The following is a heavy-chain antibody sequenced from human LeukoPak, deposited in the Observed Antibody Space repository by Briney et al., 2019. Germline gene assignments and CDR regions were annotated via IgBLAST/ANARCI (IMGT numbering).Heavy chain of an antibody. CDR1: GYTFTSYY. J-gene: IGHJ4*02. CDR3: AKDLTMIVVSFDY. Sequence: ASVKVSCKASGYTFTSYYMHWVRQAPGQGLEWMGIINPSGGSTSYAQKFQGRVTMTRDMSTSTVYMELSSLRAEDTAVYYCAKDLTMIVVSFDYWGQGTLVTVSS. D-gene: IGHD3-22*01. CDR2: INPSGGST. V-gene: IGHV1-46*01.